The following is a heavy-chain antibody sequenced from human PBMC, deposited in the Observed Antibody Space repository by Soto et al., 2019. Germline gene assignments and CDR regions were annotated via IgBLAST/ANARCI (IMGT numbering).Heavy chain of an antibody. D-gene: IGHD5-18*01. CDR1: GFTFSSYG. CDR3: AKPLGLLRRAMAQGSDY. J-gene: IGHJ4*02. Sequence: GGSLRLSCAASGFTFSSYGMNWVRQAPGKGLEWVAVVSYDEITKYYADFVKGRFTISRDNSKNTVYLQMNSLRPEDTAVYYCAKPLGLLRRAMAQGSDYWGQGTLVTVSS. V-gene: IGHV3-30*18. CDR2: VSYDEITK.